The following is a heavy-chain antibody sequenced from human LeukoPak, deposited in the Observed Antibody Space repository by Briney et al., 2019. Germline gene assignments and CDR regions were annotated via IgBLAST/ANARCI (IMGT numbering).Heavy chain of an antibody. CDR1: GFTFSSYG. V-gene: IGHV3-30*02. D-gene: IGHD6-19*01. Sequence: GGSLRLSCAASGFTFSSYGMHWVRQAPGKGLEWVTVIWYDGSNKYYADSVKGRFTISRDNSKNTLYLQMNSLRAEDTAVYYCAKDLGGQWLYYYYGMDVWGQGTTVTVSS. CDR3: AKDLGGQWLYYYYGMDV. CDR2: IWYDGSNK. J-gene: IGHJ6*02.